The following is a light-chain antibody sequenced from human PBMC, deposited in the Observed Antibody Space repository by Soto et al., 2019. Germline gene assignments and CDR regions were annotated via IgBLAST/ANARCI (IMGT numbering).Light chain of an antibody. J-gene: IGLJ1*01. Sequence: QSALTQPASVSGSPGQSVTISCTGTSTNVGTYQAISWYQQHPGKAPKLILYEVSQWPSGVSDRFSGSKSGNTASLTISGLQAEDEADYHCCSYASSSTYVFGTGTKLTVL. CDR1: STNVGTYQA. V-gene: IGLV2-23*02. CDR2: EVS. CDR3: CSYASSSTYV.